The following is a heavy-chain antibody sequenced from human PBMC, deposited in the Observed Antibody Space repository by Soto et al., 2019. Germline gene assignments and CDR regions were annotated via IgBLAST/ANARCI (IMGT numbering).Heavy chain of an antibody. CDR2: ISAYNGNT. V-gene: IGHV1-18*01. J-gene: IGHJ4*02. D-gene: IGHD3-22*01. CDR1: GYTFTSYG. Sequence: ASVKVSCKASGYTFTSYGISWVRQAPGQGLEWMGWISAYNGNTNYAQKLQGRVTMTTDTSTSTAYMELRSLRSDDAAVYYCTRDALYVVYFYASNGYHKFDYWGQGTLVTVSS. CDR3: TRDALYVVYFYASNGYHKFDY.